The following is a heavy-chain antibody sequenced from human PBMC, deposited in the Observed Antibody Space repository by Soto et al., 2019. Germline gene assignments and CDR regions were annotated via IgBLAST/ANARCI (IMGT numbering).Heavy chain of an antibody. J-gene: IGHJ4*02. CDR1: GFTFSSYW. CDR3: ARDLTGLVFDY. CDR2: INSDGSSI. D-gene: IGHD3-9*01. V-gene: IGHV3-74*01. Sequence: GGSLRLSCAASGFTFSSYWMHWVRQAPGKGLVWVSRINSDGSSINYADSVKGRFTISRDNAKNTLYLQMNSLRVEDTAVYYCARDLTGLVFDYWGQGTLVTVSS.